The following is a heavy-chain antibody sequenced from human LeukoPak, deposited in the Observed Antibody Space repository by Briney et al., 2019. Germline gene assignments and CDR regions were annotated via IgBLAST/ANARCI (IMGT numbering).Heavy chain of an antibody. J-gene: IGHJ4*02. V-gene: IGHV1-46*03. Sequence: VSVKVSYKASGYTFNSYYMHWVRQAPGHPLEGLGIINPNGGSTSYAQQFEGTFNMNRDTSPSTVYMELSSLRSEDTAVYYCAIELFPAQNGFDYWGQGTLVTVSS. CDR3: AIELFPAQNGFDY. D-gene: IGHD1-1*01. CDR2: INPNGGST. CDR1: GYTFNSYY.